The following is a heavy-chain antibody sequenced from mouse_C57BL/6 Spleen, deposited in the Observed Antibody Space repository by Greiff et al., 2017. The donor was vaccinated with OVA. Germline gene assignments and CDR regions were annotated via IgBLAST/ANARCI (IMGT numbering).Heavy chain of an antibody. Sequence: EVQLQESGPGLVKPSQSLSLTCSVTGYSITSGYYWNWIRQFPGNKLEWMGYISYDGSNNYNPSLKNRISITRDTSKNQLFLKLNSVTTEDTATYYCARDGNYYYFDYWGQGTTLTVSS. V-gene: IGHV3-6*01. CDR2: ISYDGSN. CDR3: ARDGNYYYFDY. D-gene: IGHD2-1*01. CDR1: GYSITSGYY. J-gene: IGHJ2*01.